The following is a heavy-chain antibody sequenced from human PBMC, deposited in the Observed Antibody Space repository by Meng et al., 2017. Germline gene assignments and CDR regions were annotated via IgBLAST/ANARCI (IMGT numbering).Heavy chain of an antibody. J-gene: IGHJ5*02. CDR3: ARRRGGSSDWFDP. V-gene: IGHV4-34*01. CDR1: GGSFSGYY. D-gene: IGHD6-6*01. Sequence: QVRLKEGGAGLLKPSETLSLTCAGYGGSFSGYYWSWTRQPPGKGLEWIGEINHRGSTNYNPSLKSRVTISVDTSKNQFSLKLSSVTAADTAVYYCARRRGGSSDWFDPWGQGTLVTVSS. CDR2: INHRGST.